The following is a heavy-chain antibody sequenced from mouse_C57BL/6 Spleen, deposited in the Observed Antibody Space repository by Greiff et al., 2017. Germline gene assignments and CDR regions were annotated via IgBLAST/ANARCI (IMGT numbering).Heavy chain of an antibody. Sequence: EVQLVESGPGLVKPSQSLSLSCSVSGYSFTSCYYWHWLRHLPGNILVWMGYISYDGSTTYNPSLKNRITITRDTSKNQFFLKLNSVTTEDTATYYCARAYSNHWYFDVWGTGTTVTVSS. CDR2: ISYDGST. D-gene: IGHD2-5*01. J-gene: IGHJ1*03. CDR3: ARAYSNHWYFDV. V-gene: IGHV3-6*01. CDR1: GYSFTSCYY.